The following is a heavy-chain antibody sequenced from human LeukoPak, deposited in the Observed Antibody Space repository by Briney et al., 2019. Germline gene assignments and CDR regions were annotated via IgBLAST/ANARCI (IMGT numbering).Heavy chain of an antibody. CDR3: ARDTPGIAASVNGG. CDR1: GFTVGNNY. V-gene: IGHV3-53*01. J-gene: IGHJ4*02. CDR2: IYSDGST. Sequence: GGSLRLSCTASGFTVGNNYMNWPRQAPGKGLEWVSLIYSDGSTHYADSVKGRFTISRDNSKNTLYLQMYSLRAEDTAVYYCARDTPGIAASVNGGWGQGTLLTVSS. D-gene: IGHD6-13*01.